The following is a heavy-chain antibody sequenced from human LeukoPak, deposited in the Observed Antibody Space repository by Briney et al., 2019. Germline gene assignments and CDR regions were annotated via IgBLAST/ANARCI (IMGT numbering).Heavy chain of an antibody. D-gene: IGHD3-10*01. Sequence: GGSLRLSCAASGFTFSSYAMSWVRQAPGKGLEWVSAISGSGGSTYYADSVPGRFTISTDNSKNTLYLQMTSLRAAATAVYYCAGPLVRGVISGRLDYGGQGTLVTVSS. CDR1: GFTFSSYA. V-gene: IGHV3-23*01. CDR3: AGPLVRGVISGRLDY. J-gene: IGHJ4*02. CDR2: ISGSGGST.